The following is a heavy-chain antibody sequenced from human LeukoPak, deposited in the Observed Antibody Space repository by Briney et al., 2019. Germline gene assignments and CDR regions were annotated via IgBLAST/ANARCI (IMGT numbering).Heavy chain of an antibody. CDR3: ARPYDYVWGSYRYFDY. V-gene: IGHV4-4*07. D-gene: IGHD3-16*02. Sequence: TSETLSLTCTVSGGSISTYYWSWIRQPAGKGLEWIGRLYTSGSTIYNPSLRSRLTMSADTSKNQFSLKLRSVTAADTAVYYCARPYDYVWGSYRYFDYWGQGTLVTVSS. J-gene: IGHJ4*02. CDR1: GGSISTYY. CDR2: LYTSGST.